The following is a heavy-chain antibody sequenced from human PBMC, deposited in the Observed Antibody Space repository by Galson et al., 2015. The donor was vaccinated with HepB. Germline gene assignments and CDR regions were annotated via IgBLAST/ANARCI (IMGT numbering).Heavy chain of an antibody. CDR3: ARTRGAAAGICDN. J-gene: IGHJ4*02. D-gene: IGHD6-13*01. Sequence: SLRLSCAASGFTFSSYWMHWVRQVPGTGLVWVSRINSAGSYITYADSVKGRFTISRDNAKNTLYLQMNSPRAEDTALYYCARTRGAAAGICDNWGQGSLVTVSS. V-gene: IGHV3-74*01. CDR2: INSAGSYI. CDR1: GFTFSSYW.